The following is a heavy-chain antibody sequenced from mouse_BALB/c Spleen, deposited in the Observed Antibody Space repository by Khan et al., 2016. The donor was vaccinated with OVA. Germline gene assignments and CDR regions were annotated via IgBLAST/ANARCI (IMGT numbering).Heavy chain of an antibody. J-gene: IGHJ2*01. V-gene: IGHV3-2*02. CDR3: ARSEDGNPYYFDY. D-gene: IGHD2-1*01. CDR1: GYSITSDYA. Sequence: EVQLQESGPGLVKPSQSLSLTCTVTGYSITSDYAWNWIRQFPGNKLEWMGYISYSGSTSYNPSLKSRISITRDTSKNQFFLQLNSVTTEDTATYYCARSEDGNPYYFDYWGQDTTLTVSS. CDR2: ISYSGST.